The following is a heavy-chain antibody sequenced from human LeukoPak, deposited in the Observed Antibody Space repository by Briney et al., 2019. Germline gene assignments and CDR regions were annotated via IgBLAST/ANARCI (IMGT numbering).Heavy chain of an antibody. CDR1: GDSVSSNSAA. V-gene: IGHV6-1*01. CDR3: AREKEQGLAYDAFDI. J-gene: IGHJ3*02. CDR2: TYYRSKWYS. Sequence: SQTLSLTCAISGDSVSSNSAAWNWIRQSPSRGLEWLGRTYYRSKWYSDYAVSVKSRITINRDTSKNHFSLQLTSVTPEDTAVYYCAREKEQGLAYDAFDIWGQGTMVTVSS. D-gene: IGHD6-19*01.